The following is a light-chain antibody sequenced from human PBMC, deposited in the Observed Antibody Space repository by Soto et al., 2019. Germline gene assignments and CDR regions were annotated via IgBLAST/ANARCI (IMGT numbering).Light chain of an antibody. CDR2: EVN. Sequence: QSVLTQPPSASGSPGQSVAISCTGTSSDVGGYNYVSWYQQHPGKAPKLMIYEVNKRPSGVPDRFSGPKSGNTASLTVSGLQAEDEADYYCSSYAGSSNVFGTGTQLTVL. V-gene: IGLV2-8*01. J-gene: IGLJ1*01. CDR1: SSDVGGYNY. CDR3: SSYAGSSNV.